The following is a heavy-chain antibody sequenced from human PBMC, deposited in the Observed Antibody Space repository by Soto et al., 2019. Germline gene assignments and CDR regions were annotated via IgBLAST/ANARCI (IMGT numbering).Heavy chain of an antibody. D-gene: IGHD6-13*01. V-gene: IGHV3-23*01. J-gene: IGHJ4*02. CDR3: ANSIAAAGSAMDY. CDR2: ISGSGSST. CDR1: GFTFSSYA. Sequence: EVQLLESGGGLVQPGGSLRLSCAASGFTFSSYAVSWVRQAPAKGLEWVSAISGSGSSTYYADSVKGRFTISRDNPKNTLYLQMNSLRAEDTAVYYCANSIAAAGSAMDYWGKGTLVTVSS.